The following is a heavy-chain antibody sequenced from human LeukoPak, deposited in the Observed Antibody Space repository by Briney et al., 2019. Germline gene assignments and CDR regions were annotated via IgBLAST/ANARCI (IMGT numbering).Heavy chain of an antibody. CDR3: ASTPLTYSSGWYLDFQH. CDR1: GFTFSSYS. D-gene: IGHD6-19*01. V-gene: IGHV3-48*04. Sequence: GASLTLSCAASGFTFSSYSMNCVRQAPEKGLEWVSYISSSGSTIYYADSVKGRFTISRDNAKNSLYLQMNSLRAEDTAVYYCASTPLTYSSGWYLDFQHWGQGTLVTVSS. CDR2: ISSSGSTI. J-gene: IGHJ1*01.